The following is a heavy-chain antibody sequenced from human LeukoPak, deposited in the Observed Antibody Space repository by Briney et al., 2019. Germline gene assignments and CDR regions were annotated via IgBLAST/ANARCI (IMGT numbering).Heavy chain of an antibody. D-gene: IGHD3-9*01. Sequence: GGSLRLSCAASGFTFSSYAMSWVRQAPGKGLEWASVIYSGGTTYYADSVKGRFTIFRDNSKNTLYLQMNSLRAEDTAVYYCARDGTNHDILTGYTGMDVWGQGTTVTVSS. CDR3: ARDGTNHDILTGYTGMDV. CDR2: IYSGGTT. V-gene: IGHV3-66*01. J-gene: IGHJ6*02. CDR1: GFTFSSYA.